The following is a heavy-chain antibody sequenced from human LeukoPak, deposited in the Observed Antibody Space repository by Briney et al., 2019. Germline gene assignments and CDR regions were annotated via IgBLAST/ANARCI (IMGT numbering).Heavy chain of an antibody. CDR1: GGSISSSSYY. V-gene: IGHV4-39*01. CDR2: IYYSGST. D-gene: IGHD3-22*01. Sequence: SETLSLTXTVSGGSISSSSYYWGWIRQPPGKGLEWIGSIYYSGSTYYNPSVKSRVTISVDTSKNQFSLKLSSVTAADTAVYYCARDYYDSSGYPVYIDYWGQGTLVTVSS. CDR3: ARDYYDSSGYPVYIDY. J-gene: IGHJ4*02.